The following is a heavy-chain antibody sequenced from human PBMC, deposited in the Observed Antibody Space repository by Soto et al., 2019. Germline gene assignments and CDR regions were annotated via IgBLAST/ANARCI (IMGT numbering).Heavy chain of an antibody. V-gene: IGHV1-24*01. CDR1: GYTLTELS. D-gene: IGHD6-13*01. J-gene: IGHJ4*02. CDR3: ATRFSTGYSSSWYLDY. CDR2: FDPEDGET. Sequence: QVQLVQSGAEVKKPGASVKVSCKVSGYTLTELSMHWVRQAPGKGLEWMGGFDPEDGETIYAQKFQGRVTMTEDTSTDTAYMELSSLRSEDTDVYYCATRFSTGYSSSWYLDYWGQGPLVTVSS.